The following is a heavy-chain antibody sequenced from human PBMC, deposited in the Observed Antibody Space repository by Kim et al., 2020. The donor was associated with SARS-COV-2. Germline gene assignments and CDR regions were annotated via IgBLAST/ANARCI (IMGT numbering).Heavy chain of an antibody. J-gene: IGHJ6*02. Sequence: ASVKVSCKTSGNTFTGYYMHWVRQAPGQGLEWMGWINPNSGGTEYAKKFQGRVTTTRDTSFSTAYMELSRLRYDDTAVYYCATDHCTSSSCYENHYYGMDVWGQGTTVTVSS. CDR3: ATDHCTSSSCYENHYYGMDV. CDR2: INPNSGGT. CDR1: GNTFTGYY. V-gene: IGHV1-2*02. D-gene: IGHD2-2*01.